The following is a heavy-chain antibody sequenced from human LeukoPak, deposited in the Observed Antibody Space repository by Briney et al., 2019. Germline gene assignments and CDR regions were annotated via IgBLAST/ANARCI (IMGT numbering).Heavy chain of an antibody. V-gene: IGHV3-30*02. D-gene: IGHD3-10*01. J-gene: IGHJ4*02. Sequence: GGSLRLSCAASGLTFNTNGMHWVRLAPGKGLEWVAFIHYDENNKYYPDSVKGRITISRDNSKNTVYLQMNSLRAEDTAVYYCAISRGRWEILDYWGQGTLVTVSS. CDR3: AISRGRWEILDY. CDR1: GLTFNTNG. CDR2: IHYDENNK.